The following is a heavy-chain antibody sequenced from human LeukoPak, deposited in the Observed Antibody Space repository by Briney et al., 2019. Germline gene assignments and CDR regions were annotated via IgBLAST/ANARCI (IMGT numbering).Heavy chain of an antibody. CDR1: GLTFSGSD. CDR3: TPYTTAAGIRGGWFDP. D-gene: IGHD6-13*01. J-gene: IGHJ5*02. CDR2: IRSKANGYAP. V-gene: IGHV3-73*01. Sequence: GGSLKLSCAASGLTFSGSDMHWVRQASGKGLEWVGRIRSKANGYAPAFAASVKGRFTISRDESKNTVYLQMNSLKTEDTAVYYCTPYTTAAGIRGGWFDPWGQGTLVTVSS.